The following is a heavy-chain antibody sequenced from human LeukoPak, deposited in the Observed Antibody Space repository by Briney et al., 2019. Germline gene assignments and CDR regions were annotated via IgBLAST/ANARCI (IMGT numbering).Heavy chain of an antibody. Sequence: GGSLRLSCAASGFTSSSYWMSWVRQAPGKGLEWVANIKQDGSEKYYVDSVKGRFTISRDNAKNSLYLQMNSLRAEDTAVYYCARDRGSSGWYEFDYWGQGTLATVSS. CDR2: IKQDGSEK. CDR3: ARDRGSSGWYEFDY. CDR1: GFTSSSYW. J-gene: IGHJ4*02. D-gene: IGHD6-19*01. V-gene: IGHV3-7*01.